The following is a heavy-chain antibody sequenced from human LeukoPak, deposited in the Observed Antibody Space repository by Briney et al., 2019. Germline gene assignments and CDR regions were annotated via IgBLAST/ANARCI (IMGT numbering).Heavy chain of an antibody. CDR1: GFTFSSYA. CDR2: ISGSGGST. CDR3: AKGLPIMVRGGSDY. D-gene: IGHD3-10*01. Sequence: GGSLRLSCAASGFTFSSYAMNWVRQAPGKGLEWVSAISGSGGSTYYADSVKGRSTISRDNSKNTLYLQMNSLRAEDTAVYYCAKGLPIMVRGGSDYWGQGTLVTVSS. J-gene: IGHJ4*02. V-gene: IGHV3-23*01.